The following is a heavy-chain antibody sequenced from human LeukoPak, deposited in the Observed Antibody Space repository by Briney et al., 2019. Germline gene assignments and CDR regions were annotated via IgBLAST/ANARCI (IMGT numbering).Heavy chain of an antibody. D-gene: IGHD3-10*01. V-gene: IGHV3-21*01. J-gene: IGHJ4*02. CDR2: ISSSSYI. CDR1: GFTFSSYS. CDR3: ARNSGGRRYYFTE. Sequence: GGSLRLSCAASGFTFSSYSMNWVRQAPGKGLEWVSSISSSSYIYYADSVKGRFTISRDNAKNSLYLQMNSLRAEDTAVYYCARNSGGRRYYFTEWGQGTLVTVSS.